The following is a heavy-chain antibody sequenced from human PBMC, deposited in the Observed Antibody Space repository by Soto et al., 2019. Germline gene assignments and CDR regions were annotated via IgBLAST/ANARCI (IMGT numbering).Heavy chain of an antibody. D-gene: IGHD3-3*01. Sequence: GESLKISFKGSGYSFTSYWIGWVRQMPGKGLEWMGIIYPGDSDTRYSPSFQGQVTISADKSISTAYLQWSSLKASDTAMYYCARRTDFWSGYYTLYYFDYWGQGTLVTVSS. J-gene: IGHJ4*02. CDR3: ARRTDFWSGYYTLYYFDY. CDR2: IYPGDSDT. CDR1: GYSFTSYW. V-gene: IGHV5-51*01.